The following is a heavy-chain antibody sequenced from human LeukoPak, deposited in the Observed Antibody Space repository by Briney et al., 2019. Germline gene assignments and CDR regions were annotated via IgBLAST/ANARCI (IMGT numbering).Heavy chain of an antibody. Sequence: ASVKVSCKASGYTFISYAMNWVRQAPGQRLEWMGWINAGNGNTKYSQKFQGRVTITRDTSADTAYMELSSLRSEDTAVYYCARLKYCTNGVCYAGFDYWGQGTLVTVSS. J-gene: IGHJ4*02. D-gene: IGHD2-8*01. CDR2: INAGNGNT. CDR3: ARLKYCTNGVCYAGFDY. CDR1: GYTFISYA. V-gene: IGHV1-3*01.